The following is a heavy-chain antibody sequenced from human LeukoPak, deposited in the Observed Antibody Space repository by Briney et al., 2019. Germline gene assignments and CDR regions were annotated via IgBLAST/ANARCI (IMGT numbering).Heavy chain of an antibody. CDR1: GASISSYY. V-gene: IGHV4-59*01. J-gene: IGHJ2*01. CDR3: ASGSMVRGVSHWYFDL. CDR2: VYYSGGT. D-gene: IGHD3-10*01. Sequence: SETLSLTCTVSGASISSYYWSWTRQPPGKGLDFIGYVYYSGGTNYNPSLKSRVTISADTSKNQFSLKLSSVTAADTAVYYCASGSMVRGVSHWYFDLWGRGTLVTVSS.